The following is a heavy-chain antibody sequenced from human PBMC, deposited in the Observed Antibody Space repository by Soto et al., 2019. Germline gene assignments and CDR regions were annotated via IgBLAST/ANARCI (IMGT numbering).Heavy chain of an antibody. CDR2: MNPNSGNT. CDR3: ARVRYYYYYMDV. Sequence: ASVKVSCKASGYTFTSYDINWVRQATGQGLEWMGWMNPNSGNTGYAQKFQGRVTMTRNTSISTAYMELSSLRSEDTAVYYCARVRYYYYYMDVWGKVTKVTASS. J-gene: IGHJ6*03. V-gene: IGHV1-8*01. CDR1: GYTFTSYD.